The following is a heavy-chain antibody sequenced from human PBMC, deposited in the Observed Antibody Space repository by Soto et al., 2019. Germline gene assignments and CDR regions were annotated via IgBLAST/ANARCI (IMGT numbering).Heavy chain of an antibody. CDR3: AHKGGGDRILDF. CDR2: IYWDDSK. Sequence: QITLKESGPTLVEPTQTLTLTCTFSGFSLSTNGVGVGWIRQPPGKALEWLALIYWDDSKEYSPSLRSRLTITKDTPKNQVVLTMTNMDPVDTATYYCAHKGGGDRILDFWGQGTLVTVSS. V-gene: IGHV2-5*02. CDR1: GFSLSTNGVG. D-gene: IGHD3-16*01. J-gene: IGHJ4*02.